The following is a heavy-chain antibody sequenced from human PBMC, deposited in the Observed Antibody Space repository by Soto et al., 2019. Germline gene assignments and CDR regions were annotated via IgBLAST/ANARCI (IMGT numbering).Heavy chain of an antibody. D-gene: IGHD3-16*01. Sequence: PGGSLRLSCAASGFTFSPYAMSWVRQAPGKGLELVSVIGEGGFSTQYAASVKGRFTISRDNSKNMLYLQMNSLRSDDTAVYYCARDSITRVSSDVPGMDVWGQGTTVTVSS. V-gene: IGHV3-23*01. CDR1: GFTFSPYA. CDR2: IGEGGFST. CDR3: ARDSITRVSSDVPGMDV. J-gene: IGHJ6*02.